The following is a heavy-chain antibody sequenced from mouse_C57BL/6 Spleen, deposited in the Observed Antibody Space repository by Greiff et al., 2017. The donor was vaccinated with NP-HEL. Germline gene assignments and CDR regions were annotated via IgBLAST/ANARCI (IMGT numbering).Heavy chain of an antibody. CDR3: ARYDFSV. J-gene: IGHJ1*03. CDR2: INPSTGGT. V-gene: IGHV1-42*01. Sequence: EVQLQQSGPELVKPGASVKISCKASGYSFTGYYMNWVKQSPEKSLEWIGEINPSTGGTTYNQKFKAKATLTVDKSSSTAYMQLKSLTSEDSAVYYCARYDFSVWGTGTTVTVSS. CDR1: GYSFTGYY. D-gene: IGHD2-4*01.